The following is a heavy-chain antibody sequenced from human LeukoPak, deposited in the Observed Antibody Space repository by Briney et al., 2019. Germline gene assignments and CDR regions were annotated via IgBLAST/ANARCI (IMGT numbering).Heavy chain of an antibody. CDR1: GYTFTAFY. Sequence: ASVKVSCKASGYTFTAFYIHWVRQAPGQGLEWMGRINPNSGDTNYAQKFQGRVTMTRDTSIRTAYMELSRLTSDDTAIYYCATMTGSQNCNWFDPWGQGTLVTVSS. CDR2: INPNSGDT. V-gene: IGHV1-2*06. D-gene: IGHD3-9*01. CDR3: ATMTGSQNCNWFDP. J-gene: IGHJ5*02.